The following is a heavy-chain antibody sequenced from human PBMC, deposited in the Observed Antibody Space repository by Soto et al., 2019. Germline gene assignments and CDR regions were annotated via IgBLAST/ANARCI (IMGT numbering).Heavy chain of an antibody. Sequence: QVQLQESGPGLVKPSQTLSLTCTVSGDSISSGNYYWSWIRQHPGKGLVWIGYICYSGSTYYNPSLQCRLTISVDTSTNQSTLRLSSVTAAATAVYYCARGGAGDIVAVVPIDYWGQGTLVTVSS. CDR2: ICYSGST. CDR3: ARGGAGDIVAVVPIDY. D-gene: IGHD2-15*01. J-gene: IGHJ4*02. CDR1: GDSISSGNYY. V-gene: IGHV4-31*03.